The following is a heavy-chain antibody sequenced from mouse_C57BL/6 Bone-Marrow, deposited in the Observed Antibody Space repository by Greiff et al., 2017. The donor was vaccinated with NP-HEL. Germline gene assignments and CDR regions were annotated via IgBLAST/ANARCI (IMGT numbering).Heavy chain of an antibody. D-gene: IGHD1-2*01. J-gene: IGHJ3*01. CDR2: IDPSDSYT. V-gene: IGHV1-50*01. CDR3: ASLITTALEGFAY. Sequence: QVQLQQPGAELVKPGASVKLSCKASGYTFTSYCMQWVKQRPGQGLEWIGEIDPSDSYTIYNQKFKGKATLTVDTSSSTAYIQLSSLTSEDSAVYYCASLITTALEGFAYWGQGTLVTVSA. CDR1: GYTFTSYC.